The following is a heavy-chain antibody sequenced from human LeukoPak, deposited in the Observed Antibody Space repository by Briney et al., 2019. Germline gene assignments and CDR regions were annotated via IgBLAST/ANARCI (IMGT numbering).Heavy chain of an antibody. D-gene: IGHD1-1*01. J-gene: IGHJ4*02. CDR1: GASFSNDY. V-gene: IGHV4-59*05. CDR3: ARGLGELESGGY. CDR2: IYYSGST. Sequence: SETLSLPCTVSGASFSNDYWRWVRQAPGKGLEGIGSIYYSGSTYYNPSLKSRVTISVDTSKNQFSLKLGSVTAADTAVYYCARGLGELESGGYWGQGTLVTVSS.